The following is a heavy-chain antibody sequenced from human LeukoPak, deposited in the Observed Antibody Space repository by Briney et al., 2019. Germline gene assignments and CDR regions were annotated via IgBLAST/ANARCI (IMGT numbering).Heavy chain of an antibody. J-gene: IGHJ6*03. CDR2: IIPIFGTA. V-gene: IGHV1-69*05. CDR3: GRGIAARKDYYYVDV. Sequence: SVKVPCRASGRTFRSYSIRWVRQAPAKGLEWMGGIIPIFGTANYAQKVQRRVTITTDESTSRGCMELSSLRSEDTAVYYCGRGIAARKDYYYVDVCGKGTTGTVSS. CDR1: GRTFRSYS. D-gene: IGHD6-6*01.